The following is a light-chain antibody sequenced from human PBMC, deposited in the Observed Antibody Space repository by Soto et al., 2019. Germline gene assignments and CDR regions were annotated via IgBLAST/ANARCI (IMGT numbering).Light chain of an antibody. CDR3: QHYNSYSEA. CDR2: KAS. V-gene: IGKV1-5*03. CDR1: QRISNY. Sequence: DIQMAQSPSSLSASVGDIVIMTCRASQRISNYLNWDQQKPGKAPKLLIYKASTLKSGVPSRFSGSGSGTEFTLTISSLQPDDFATYYCQHYNSYSEAFGQGTKVDIK. J-gene: IGKJ1*01.